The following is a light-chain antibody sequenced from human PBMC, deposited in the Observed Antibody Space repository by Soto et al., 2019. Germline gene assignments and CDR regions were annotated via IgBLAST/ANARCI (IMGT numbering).Light chain of an antibody. Sequence: EIVLTQSPATLSLSPGERATLSCRPSQSVRSSYLAWYQQKPGQAPRLLLSGTSSRATGIPDRFSGSGSVTDFTLTISRLEPEDFAVYFCQQYESSLRTFGQGTKVDIK. V-gene: IGKV3-20*01. J-gene: IGKJ1*01. CDR2: GTS. CDR3: QQYESSLRT. CDR1: QSVRSSY.